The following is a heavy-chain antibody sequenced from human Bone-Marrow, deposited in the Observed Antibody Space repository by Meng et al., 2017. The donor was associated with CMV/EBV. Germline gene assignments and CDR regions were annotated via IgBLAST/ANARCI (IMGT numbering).Heavy chain of an antibody. D-gene: IGHD3-3*01. V-gene: IGHV1-2*02. CDR3: ARAGTIPWSGFERNWFNP. J-gene: IGHJ5*02. CDR1: GYTFSDYY. CDR2: VHAKTGVT. Sequence: ASVKVSCKASGYTFSDYYMHWVRQAPGLGLEWMGCVHAKTGVTKYAQEFQGRVTMTRDTSISTVYMELSRLRPDDTAVYYCARAGTIPWSGFERNWFNPWGRGTLVTVSS.